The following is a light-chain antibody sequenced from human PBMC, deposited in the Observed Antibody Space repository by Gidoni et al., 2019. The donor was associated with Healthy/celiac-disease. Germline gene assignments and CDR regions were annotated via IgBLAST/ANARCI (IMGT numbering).Light chain of an antibody. CDR2: GAS. CDR1: QSVSSSY. CDR3: QQYGSSPPLVT. J-gene: IGKJ3*01. V-gene: IGKV3-20*01. Sequence: EIVVTQSPGTLSLSPGERATLSCRASQSVSSSYLAWYQQKPGQAPRLLIYGASSRATGIPDRFSGSGSGTDFTLTISRLEPEDFAVYYCQQYGSSPPLVTFGPGTKVDIK.